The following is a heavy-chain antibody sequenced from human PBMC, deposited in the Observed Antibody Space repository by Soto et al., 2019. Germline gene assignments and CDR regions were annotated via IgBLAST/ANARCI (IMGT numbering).Heavy chain of an antibody. D-gene: IGHD3-22*01. CDR3: ASFSNYYYDSTPDY. CDR1: GCSISSGVYY. J-gene: IGHJ4*02. V-gene: IGHV4-31*03. CDR2: IYYSGST. Sequence: PSETLSLTCPVSGCSISSGVYYWSWIRQHPGKGLEWIGYIYYSGSTYYNPSLKSRVTISVDTSKNQFSLKLSSVTAADTAVYYCASFSNYYYDSTPDYWGQGTLVTVSS.